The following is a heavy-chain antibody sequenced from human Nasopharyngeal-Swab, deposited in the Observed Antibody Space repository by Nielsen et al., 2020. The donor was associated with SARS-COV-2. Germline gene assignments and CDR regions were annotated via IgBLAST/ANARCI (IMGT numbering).Heavy chain of an antibody. CDR2: IDWDDDK. D-gene: IGHD6-19*01. Sequence: SGPTLVKPTQTLTLTCTFSGFSLSTSGMCVSWIRQPPGKALEWLALIDWDDDKYYSTSLKTRLTISKDTSKNQVVLTVTNMDPVDTATYYCARIPGYSSGWYSGGMDVWGQGTTVTVSS. CDR3: ARIPGYSSGWYSGGMDV. J-gene: IGHJ6*02. CDR1: GFSLSTSGMC. V-gene: IGHV2-70*01.